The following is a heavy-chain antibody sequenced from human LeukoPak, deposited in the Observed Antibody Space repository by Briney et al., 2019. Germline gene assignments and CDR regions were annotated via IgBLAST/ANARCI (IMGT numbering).Heavy chain of an antibody. CDR1: GGTCSSYA. Sequence: SVKVSCKSSGGTCSSYAISWVRQAPGQRLEWMVRIIPIFGTANYGQKFQGRVTITTDESTSTAYMELRSLRSEDTAVYYCARSYVWGSYRLDYWGQGTLVTVSS. V-gene: IGHV1-69*05. J-gene: IGHJ4*02. CDR2: IIPIFGTA. D-gene: IGHD3-16*02. CDR3: ARSYVWGSYRLDY.